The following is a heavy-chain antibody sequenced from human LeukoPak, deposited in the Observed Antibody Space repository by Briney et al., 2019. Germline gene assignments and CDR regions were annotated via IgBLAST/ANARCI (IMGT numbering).Heavy chain of an antibody. J-gene: IGHJ5*02. CDR3: AKDGRFTPSGWFDP. D-gene: IGHD1-26*01. CDR1: GFTFSSYW. V-gene: IGHV3-74*01. Sequence: GGSLRLSCAASGFTFSSYWMHWVRQAPGKGLVWVSRINSDGSSTNYADSVKGRFTISRDNSKNTLYLQMNSLRAEDTAVYYCAKDGRFTPSGWFDPWGQGTLVTVSS. CDR2: INSDGSST.